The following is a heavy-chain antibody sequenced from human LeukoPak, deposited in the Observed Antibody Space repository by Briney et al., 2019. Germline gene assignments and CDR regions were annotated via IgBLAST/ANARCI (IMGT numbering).Heavy chain of an antibody. CDR3: ARDWGSWDFDY. CDR1: GFTFSHYW. Sequence: PGGSLRLSCAASGFTFSHYWMHWVRHAPGKGLVWVSRINSDGSSTTYADSVKGRFTISRDNAKNTLYLQINSLRAEDTAVYYCARDWGSWDFDYWGQGTLVTVSS. V-gene: IGHV3-74*01. CDR2: INSDGSST. D-gene: IGHD3-16*01. J-gene: IGHJ4*02.